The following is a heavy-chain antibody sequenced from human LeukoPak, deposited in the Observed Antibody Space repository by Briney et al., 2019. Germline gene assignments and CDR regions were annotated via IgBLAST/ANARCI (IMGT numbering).Heavy chain of an antibody. J-gene: IGHJ4*02. D-gene: IGHD3-10*01. Sequence: PGGSLRLSCAASGFTFSSYGMHWVRQAPGKGLEWVAVISYDGSNKYYADSAKGRFTISRDNSKNTLYLQMNSLRAEDTAVYYCAKGSRRFLWFRELYYDYWGQGTLVTVSS. CDR2: ISYDGSNK. CDR1: GFTFSSYG. V-gene: IGHV3-30*18. CDR3: AKGSRRFLWFRELYYDY.